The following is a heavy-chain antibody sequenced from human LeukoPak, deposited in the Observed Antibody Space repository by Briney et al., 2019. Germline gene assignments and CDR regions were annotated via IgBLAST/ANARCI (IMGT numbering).Heavy chain of an antibody. CDR3: ASLHYGDLPTDLFDY. CDR1: GYTFITYD. V-gene: IGHV7-4-1*02. J-gene: IGHJ4*02. Sequence: ASVKVSCKASGYTFITYDINWVRQATGQGLEWMGWINTNTGNPTYAQGFTGRFVFSLDTSVSTAYLQISSLKAEDTAVYYCASLHYGDLPTDLFDYWGQGTLVTVSS. D-gene: IGHD4-17*01. CDR2: INTNTGNP.